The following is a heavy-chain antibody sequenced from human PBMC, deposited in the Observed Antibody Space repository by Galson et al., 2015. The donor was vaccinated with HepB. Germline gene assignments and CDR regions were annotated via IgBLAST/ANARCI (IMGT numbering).Heavy chain of an antibody. D-gene: IGHD1-26*01. CDR1: GYTFTSYG. J-gene: IGHJ3*02. V-gene: IGHV1-18*01. CDR3: ARGGIVGATTGVYAFDI. CDR2: ISAYNGNT. Sequence: SVKVSCKASGYTFTSYGISWVRQAPGQGLEWMGWISAYNGNTNYAQKLQGRVTMTTDTSTSTAYMELRSLRSDDTAVYYCARGGIVGATTGVYAFDIWGQGTMVTVSS.